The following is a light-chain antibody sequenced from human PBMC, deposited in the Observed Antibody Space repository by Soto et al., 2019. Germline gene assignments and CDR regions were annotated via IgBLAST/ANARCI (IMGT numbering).Light chain of an antibody. J-gene: IGLJ1*01. Sequence: QSVLTQPPSASGTPGQGVTISCSGSTSNIGSNYVYWYQQLPGTAPKLLIYRNNQRPSGVPDRFSGSKSGTSASLAISGLRSDDEADYYCCSYAGSYTHVFGTGTKVTVL. CDR2: RNN. CDR3: CSYAGSYTHV. V-gene: IGLV1-47*01. CDR1: TSNIGSNY.